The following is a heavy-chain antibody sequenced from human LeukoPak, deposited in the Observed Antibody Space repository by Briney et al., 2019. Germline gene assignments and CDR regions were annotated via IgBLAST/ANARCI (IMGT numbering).Heavy chain of an antibody. V-gene: IGHV3-33*01. J-gene: IGHJ4*02. Sequence: PGGSLRLSCAASGFTFSSYGMHWVRQAPGKGLEWVAVIWYDGSNKYYADSVKGRFTISRDNSKNTLYLQMNSLRAEDTAVYYCARAQELLKGELDYWGQGTLVTVSS. CDR2: IWYDGSNK. CDR1: GFTFSSYG. CDR3: ARAQELLKGELDY. D-gene: IGHD1-26*01.